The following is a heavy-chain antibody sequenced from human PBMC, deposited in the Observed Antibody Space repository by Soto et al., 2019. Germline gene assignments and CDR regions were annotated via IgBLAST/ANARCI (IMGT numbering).Heavy chain of an antibody. Sequence: SETLSLTCTVSGASLNDYYWNWIRQPPGGGLEWLGFISYSGTTNYNPSLRSRVAISIDPSKNQVSLKLTSVTAADTAVYYCARHDAVPKLQNGMGVWGQGTTVTVSS. J-gene: IGHJ6*02. V-gene: IGHV4-59*01. CDR1: GASLNDYY. CDR3: ARHDAVPKLQNGMGV. CDR2: ISYSGTT.